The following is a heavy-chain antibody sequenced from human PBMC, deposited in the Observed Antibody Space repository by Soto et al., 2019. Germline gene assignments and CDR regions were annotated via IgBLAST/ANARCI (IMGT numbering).Heavy chain of an antibody. D-gene: IGHD2-2*01. V-gene: IGHV1-69*13. CDR2: IIPIFGTA. J-gene: IGHJ6*02. CDR1: GGTFSSYA. Sequence: ASVKVSCKASGGTFSSYAISWVLQAPGQGLEWMGGIIPIFGTANYAQKFQGRVTITADESTSTAYMELSSLRSEDTAVYYCAREMGPAAAGIHLYYYYGMDVWGQGTTVTVSS. CDR3: AREMGPAAAGIHLYYYYGMDV.